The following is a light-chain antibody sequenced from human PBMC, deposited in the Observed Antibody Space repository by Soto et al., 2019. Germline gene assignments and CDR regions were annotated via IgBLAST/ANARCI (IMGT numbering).Light chain of an antibody. CDR2: EVS. CDR1: SSDIGAYNY. V-gene: IGLV2-14*01. Sequence: QSALTQPASVSGSPGQSITISCTGTSSDIGAYNYVSWYQQHPGKAPKLMIYEVSNRPSGVSNRFSGSKSGNTASLTVSGLQAEDEADYYCSSYTSSSNPVVFGGGTKLTVL. CDR3: SSYTSSSNPVV. J-gene: IGLJ2*01.